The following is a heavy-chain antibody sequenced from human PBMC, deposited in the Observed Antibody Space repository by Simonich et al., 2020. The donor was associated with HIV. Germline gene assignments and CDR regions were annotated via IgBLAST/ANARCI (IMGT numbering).Heavy chain of an antibody. D-gene: IGHD2-15*01. J-gene: IGHJ4*02. CDR3: ARVVPGGYFDY. CDR2: IYHRGST. V-gene: IGHV4-38-2*01. CDR1: GYSISSGYY. Sequence: QVQLQESGPGLVKPSETLSLTCAVSGYSISSGYYWGWIRQPPGKGLEWIGSIYHRGSTYYNPSLKSRVTISVDTSKNQFSLKLSSVTAADTAVYYCARVVPGGYFDYWGQGTLVTVSS.